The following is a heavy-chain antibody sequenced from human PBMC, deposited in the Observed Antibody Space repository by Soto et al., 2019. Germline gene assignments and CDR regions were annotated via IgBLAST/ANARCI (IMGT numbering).Heavy chain of an antibody. CDR1: GFTFSGSA. V-gene: IGHV3-73*01. CDR2: IRSKANSYAT. Sequence: PGGSLGLSCAASGFTFSGSAMHWVRQASGKGLEWVGRIRSKANSYATAYAASVKGRFTISRDDSKNTAYLQMNSLKTEDTAVYYCTSNKGDWNYVWFDPWGQGTLVTVSS. D-gene: IGHD1-7*01. CDR3: TSNKGDWNYVWFDP. J-gene: IGHJ5*02.